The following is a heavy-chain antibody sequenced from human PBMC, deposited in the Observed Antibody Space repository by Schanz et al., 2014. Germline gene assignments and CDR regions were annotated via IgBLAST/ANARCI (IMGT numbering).Heavy chain of an antibody. CDR2: INSDGSTT. V-gene: IGHV3-74*01. J-gene: IGHJ5*01. D-gene: IGHD2-8*02. CDR3: ARDRDAGGYDS. CDR1: GFTFSSYW. Sequence: EVQLVESGGGFVQPGGSLRLSCAASGFTFSSYWMHWVSQAPGKGLVWVSRINSDGSTTIYADSVKGRFTISRDNAKNSVYLQMHSLRAEDTALYYCARDRDAGGYDSWGQGTLVTVSS.